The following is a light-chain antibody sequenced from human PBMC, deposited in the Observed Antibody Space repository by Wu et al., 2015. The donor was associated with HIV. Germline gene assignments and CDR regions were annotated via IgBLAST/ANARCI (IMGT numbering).Light chain of an antibody. CDR3: QQYNNWPQT. CDR2: SAS. CDR1: QLIGSN. V-gene: IGKV3-15*01. Sequence: EIVMTQSPATLSVSPGERATLSCRASQLIGSNLAWYQQKGGQAPRLLIYSASTRAAGVPARFRGSGSGTEFTLTINSLQSEDSAVYYCQQYNNWPQTFGQGTKVKSN. J-gene: IGKJ1*01.